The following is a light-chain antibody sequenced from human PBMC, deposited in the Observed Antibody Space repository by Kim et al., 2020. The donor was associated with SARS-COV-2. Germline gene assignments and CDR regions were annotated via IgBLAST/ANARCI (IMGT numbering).Light chain of an antibody. J-gene: IGKJ2*01. CDR1: QSINKY. Sequence: DIQMTQSPSSLSASVGDRVTITCRASQSINKYLNWYQQKPGKAPKLLIYGASSLQSGVPSRFSGSGSGTDFTLTISSLQPGDFLTYCCQPRYSILLYTSGDGTKLEI. V-gene: IGKV1-39*01. CDR2: GAS. CDR3: QPRYSILLYT.